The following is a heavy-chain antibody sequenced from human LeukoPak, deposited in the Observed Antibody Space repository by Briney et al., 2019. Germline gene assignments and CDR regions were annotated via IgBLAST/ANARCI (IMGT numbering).Heavy chain of an antibody. J-gene: IGHJ4*02. V-gene: IGHV3-23*01. D-gene: IGHD3-22*01. CDR1: GFNFSSYA. Sequence: PGGSLRLSCAASGFNFSSYAMSWVRQAPGKGLEWVSAISGSGGSTYYADSVKGRFTISRDNSKNTLYLQMNSLRAEDTAVYYCAKDYYYDSSGYIFDYWGQGTLVTVSS. CDR2: ISGSGGST. CDR3: AKDYYYDSSGYIFDY.